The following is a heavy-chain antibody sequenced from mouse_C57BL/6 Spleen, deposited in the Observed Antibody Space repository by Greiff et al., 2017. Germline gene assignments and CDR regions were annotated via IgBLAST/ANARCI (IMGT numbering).Heavy chain of an antibody. V-gene: IGHV1-69*01. D-gene: IGHD2-5*01. J-gene: IGHJ3*01. CDR3: AVSYYSNPWFAY. CDR1: GYTFTSYW. Sequence: QVQLQQPGAELVMPGASVKLSCKASGYTFTSYWMHWVKQRPGPGLEWIGEIDPSDSYTNYNQKFKGKSTLTVDKSSSTAYMQLSSLTSEDSAVYYCAVSYYSNPWFAYWGQGTLVTVSA. CDR2: IDPSDSYT.